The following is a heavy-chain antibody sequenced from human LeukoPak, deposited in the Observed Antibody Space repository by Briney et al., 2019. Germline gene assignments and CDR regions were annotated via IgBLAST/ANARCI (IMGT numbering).Heavy chain of an antibody. Sequence: GGSLRLSCAASGFTFDNYGINWVRQAPGKGLEWVSRIHWNGGRTGYADSVKGRFTISRDNARNSLYLQMNSLRAEDTAVYYCAELGITMIGGVWGKGTTVTISS. CDR1: GFTFDNYG. CDR2: IHWNGGRT. CDR3: AELGITMIGGV. D-gene: IGHD3-10*02. V-gene: IGHV3-20*04. J-gene: IGHJ6*04.